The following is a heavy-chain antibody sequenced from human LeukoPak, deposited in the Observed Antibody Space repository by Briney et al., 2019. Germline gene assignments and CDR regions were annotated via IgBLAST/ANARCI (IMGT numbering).Heavy chain of an antibody. CDR2: IKQDGSEK. Sequence: PGGSLRLSCAASGFTFSSYWMSWVRQAPGKGLEWMANIKQDGSEKYYVDSVKGRFTISRDNAKNSLYLQMISLRAEDTAVYYCARIPVANWNYDSSWYYFDYWGQGTLVTVSS. D-gene: IGHD1-7*01. CDR1: GFTFSSYW. J-gene: IGHJ4*02. V-gene: IGHV3-7*01. CDR3: ARIPVANWNYDSSWYYFDY.